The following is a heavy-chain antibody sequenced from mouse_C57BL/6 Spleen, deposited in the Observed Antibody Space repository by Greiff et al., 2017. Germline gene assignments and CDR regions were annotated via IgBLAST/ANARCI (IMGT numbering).Heavy chain of an antibody. CDR3: MGGYSYYFDY. CDR2: IYPGNSDT. V-gene: IGHV1-5*01. J-gene: IGHJ2*01. D-gene: IGHD2-3*01. Sequence: EVKLMESGTVLARPGASVKMSCKTSGYTFTSYWMHWVKQRPGQGLEWIGAIYPGNSDTSYNQKFKGKAKLTAVTSASTAYMELSSLTNEDSAVYYCMGGYSYYFDYWGQGTTLTVSS. CDR1: GYTFTSYW.